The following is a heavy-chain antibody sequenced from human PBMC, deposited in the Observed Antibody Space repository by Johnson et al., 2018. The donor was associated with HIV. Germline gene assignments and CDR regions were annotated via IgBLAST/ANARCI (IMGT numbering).Heavy chain of an antibody. J-gene: IGHJ3*02. D-gene: IGHD2-21*02. V-gene: IGHV3-15*01. CDR1: GFLFSNVW. CDR2: IKSKADGGTI. CDR3: TAPVVVTHLDAFGM. Sequence: VQLVESGGGLVEPGGSLRLSCAASGFLFSNVWMSWVRQAPGKGLEWVGRIKSKADGGTIDYAAPVKGRFTISRDDSENTLYLQMNSLKSEDTAVYYCTAPVVVTHLDAFGMWGQGTMVTGSS.